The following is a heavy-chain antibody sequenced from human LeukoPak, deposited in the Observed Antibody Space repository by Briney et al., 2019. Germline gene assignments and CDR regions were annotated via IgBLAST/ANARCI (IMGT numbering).Heavy chain of an antibody. CDR3: AKDAPCTHAVCALSG. D-gene: IGHD2-8*01. CDR1: GFTFSSDS. Sequence: GGALRLSCVASGFTFSSDSMNWVRQAPGKGREWVAFIRFDGGNKYYADSVKGRFTISRDNSRNTLYLQMSSLRPEDTAVYYCAKDAPCTHAVCALSGWGQGPLVTVPS. CDR2: IRFDGGNK. V-gene: IGHV3-30*02. J-gene: IGHJ4*02.